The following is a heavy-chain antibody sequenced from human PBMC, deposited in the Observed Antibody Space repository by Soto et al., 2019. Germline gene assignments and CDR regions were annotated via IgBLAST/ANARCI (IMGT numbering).Heavy chain of an antibody. J-gene: IGHJ4*02. CDR1: GGTFSSYA. Sequence: QVQLVQSVAEVKKPGSSVKVSCKASGGTFSSYAISWVRQAPGQGLEWMGGIIPIFGTANYAQKFQGRVTITADESTSTAYMELSSLRSEDTAVYYCARGVPFLYYYDSSGYYELDYWGQGTLVTVSS. D-gene: IGHD3-22*01. CDR2: IIPIFGTA. CDR3: ARGVPFLYYYDSSGYYELDY. V-gene: IGHV1-69*01.